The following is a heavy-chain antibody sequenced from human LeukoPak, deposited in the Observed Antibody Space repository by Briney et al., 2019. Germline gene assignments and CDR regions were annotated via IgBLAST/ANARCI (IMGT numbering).Heavy chain of an antibody. J-gene: IGHJ6*03. CDR3: AREGSSYYYMDV. CDR2: IYTSGST. CDR1: GGSISSGSYY. D-gene: IGHD6-6*01. V-gene: IGHV4-61*02. Sequence: PSQTLSLTCTVSGGSISSGSYYWSWIRQPAGKGLEWIGRIYTSGSTNYNPSLKSRVTISVDTSKNQFSLKLSSVTAADTAVYYCAREGSSYYYMDVWGKGTTVTVSS.